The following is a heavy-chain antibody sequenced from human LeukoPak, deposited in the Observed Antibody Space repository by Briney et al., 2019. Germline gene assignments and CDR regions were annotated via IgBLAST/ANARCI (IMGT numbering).Heavy chain of an antibody. V-gene: IGHV3-11*04. Sequence: PGGSLRLSCAASGFTFSDYYMSWIRQAPGKGLEWVSYISSSGSTIYYADSVKGRFTISRDNAKNSLYLQMNSLRAEDTAVYYCARGSITMIVVVINFDYWGLGTLVTVSS. J-gene: IGHJ4*02. CDR2: ISSSGSTI. CDR1: GFTFSDYY. CDR3: ARGSITMIVVVINFDY. D-gene: IGHD3-22*01.